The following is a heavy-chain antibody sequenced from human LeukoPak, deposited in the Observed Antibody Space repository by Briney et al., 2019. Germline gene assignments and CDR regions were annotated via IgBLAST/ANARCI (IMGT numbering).Heavy chain of an antibody. CDR3: GDGYNFADY. Sequence: GGSLRLSCAGSGFSFSSHGMNWVRQAPGKGLEWVAFIRYDGSNKYYADSVKGRFTISRDNSKNTLYLQMNSLRAEDTAVYYCGDGYNFADYWGQGTLVTVSS. D-gene: IGHD5-24*01. CDR2: IRYDGSNK. J-gene: IGHJ4*02. V-gene: IGHV3-30*02. CDR1: GFSFSSHG.